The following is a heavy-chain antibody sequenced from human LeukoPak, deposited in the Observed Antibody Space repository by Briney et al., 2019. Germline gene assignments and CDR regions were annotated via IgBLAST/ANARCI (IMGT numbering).Heavy chain of an antibody. J-gene: IGHJ4*02. D-gene: IGHD1-1*01. CDR2: ISGSGDDT. CDR3: AKSRSGSANWALQIFDN. CDR1: GFSFTKYA. V-gene: IGHV3-23*01. Sequence: GGSLRLSCSASGFSFTKYAMNWVRQAPGKGLEWVAVISGSGDDTSYADSVKGRFTVSRDNSSSTVYLQMDSLRVEDTAVYFCAKSRSGSANWALQIFDNWGQGTLVTVSS.